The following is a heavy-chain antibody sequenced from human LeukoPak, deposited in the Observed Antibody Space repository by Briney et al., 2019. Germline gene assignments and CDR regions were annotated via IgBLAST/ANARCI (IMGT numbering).Heavy chain of an antibody. CDR3: ARGAAYTAMDTFDY. D-gene: IGHD5-18*01. V-gene: IGHV4-59*01. CDR2: IYYSGST. J-gene: IGHJ4*02. Sequence: KSSETLSLTCTVSGGSISSYYWSWIRQPPGKGLEWIGYIYYSGSTNYNPSLKSRVTISVDTSKNQFSLKLSSVTAADTAVYYCARGAAYTAMDTFDYWGQGTLVTVSS. CDR1: GGSISSYY.